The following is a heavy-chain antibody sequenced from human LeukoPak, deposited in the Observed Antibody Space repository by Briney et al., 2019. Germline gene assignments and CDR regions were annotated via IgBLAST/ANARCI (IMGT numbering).Heavy chain of an antibody. CDR3: ARGSSSGYYTRFDY. V-gene: IGHV3-30*03. CDR1: GFTFSSYG. CDR2: ISYDGSNK. D-gene: IGHD3-22*01. J-gene: IGHJ4*02. Sequence: AGGSLRLSCAASGFTFSSYGMHWVRQAPGKGLEWVAVISYDGSNKYYADSVKGRFTISRDNSKNTLYPQMNSLRAEDTAVYYCARGSSSGYYTRFDYWGQGTLVTVSS.